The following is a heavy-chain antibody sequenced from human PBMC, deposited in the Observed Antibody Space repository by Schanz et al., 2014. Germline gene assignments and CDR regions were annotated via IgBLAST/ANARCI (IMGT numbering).Heavy chain of an antibody. J-gene: IGHJ6*03. V-gene: IGHV1-18*01. CDR2: ISAQTGDT. CDR3: AGTYCSSTSCYTGYYYMDV. Sequence: QVQLVQSGTEVNKPGASVKVSCKASGYTLSAYSLHWVRQAPGQGLEWIGWISAQTGDTRYAQKMQGRVTMTRDVSSTTAFLELRSLRYDDTAVYYCAGTYCSSTSCYTGYYYMDVWGKGTTVIVSS. D-gene: IGHD2-2*02. CDR1: GYTLSAYS.